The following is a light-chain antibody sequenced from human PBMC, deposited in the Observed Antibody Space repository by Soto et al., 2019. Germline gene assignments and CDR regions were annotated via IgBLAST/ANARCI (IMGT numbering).Light chain of an antibody. Sequence: DIQMTQSPSSLSASVGDRVSITCRASQDITKYLNWYQQKPGKAPSLLIYGASRLQSGVPSRFSGSGSGTDFTLTISSLHPEDFATYFCQQSYNTPLTFGGGTNLEMK. J-gene: IGKJ4*01. V-gene: IGKV1-39*01. CDR2: GAS. CDR3: QQSYNTPLT. CDR1: QDITKY.